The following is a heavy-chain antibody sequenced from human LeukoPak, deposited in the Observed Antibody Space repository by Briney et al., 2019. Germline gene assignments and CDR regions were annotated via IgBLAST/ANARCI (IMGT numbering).Heavy chain of an antibody. Sequence: PSETLSLTCAVSGGSISSNYWSWIRQPPGKGLEWIGYVRYGGSTNYNPSLKGRVTISVDTSKNQFSLKLSSVTAADTAVYYCARDVTPATVWGQGTLVAVS. CDR1: GGSISSNY. CDR2: VRYGGST. D-gene: IGHD3-16*01. CDR3: ARDVTPATV. V-gene: IGHV4-59*01. J-gene: IGHJ4*02.